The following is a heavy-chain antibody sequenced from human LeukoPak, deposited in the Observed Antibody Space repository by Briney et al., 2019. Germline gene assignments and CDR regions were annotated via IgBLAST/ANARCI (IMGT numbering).Heavy chain of an antibody. V-gene: IGHV3-66*02. CDR3: ASARRGVGATI. CDR2: IYSGGST. Sequence: GGSLRLSCAASGFTVSSNYMSWVRQAPGKGLEWVSVIYSGGSTYYADSVKGRFTISRDNSKNTLYLQMNGLRAEDTAVYYCASARRGVGATIWGQGTLVTVSS. J-gene: IGHJ4*02. D-gene: IGHD1-26*01. CDR1: GFTVSSNY.